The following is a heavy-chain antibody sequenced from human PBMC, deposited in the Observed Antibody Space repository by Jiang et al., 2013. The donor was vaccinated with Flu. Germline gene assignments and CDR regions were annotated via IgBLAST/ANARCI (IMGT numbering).Heavy chain of an antibody. J-gene: IGHJ4*02. CDR3: TRDLVRDVILIPATYFDH. CDR1: GFSFGDYA. V-gene: IGHV3-49*03. D-gene: IGHD3-16*01. Sequence: GGGRWYSQGGPSRLSCTASGFSFGDYAVSWLRPGVQGRGLEWVGFIRNKLYHGTTDYAASVKGRFTISRDDSKSIAYLQMSSLKTEDTAVYYCTRDLVRDVILIPATYFDHWGPGSPGHRLL. CDR2: IRNKLYHGTT.